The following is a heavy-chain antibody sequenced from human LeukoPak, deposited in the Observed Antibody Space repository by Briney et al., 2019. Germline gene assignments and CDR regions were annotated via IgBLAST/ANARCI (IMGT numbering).Heavy chain of an antibody. CDR1: GYTFTDYY. D-gene: IGHD4-17*01. CDR2: INPYSGGA. Sequence: ASVKVSCKASGYTFTDYYIHRVRQAPGKGLEWMGWINPYSGGAKNAQKFQGRVTMTRDTSTGTAYMDLSRLTFDDTAFYYCARGDIYGDYVWWGQGTLVTASS. CDR3: ARGDIYGDYVW. V-gene: IGHV1-2*02. J-gene: IGHJ4*02.